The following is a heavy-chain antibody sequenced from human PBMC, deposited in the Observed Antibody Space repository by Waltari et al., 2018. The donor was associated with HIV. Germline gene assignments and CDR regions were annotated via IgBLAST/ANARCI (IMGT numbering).Heavy chain of an antibody. CDR2: ISWNSGSI. J-gene: IGHJ6*02. V-gene: IGHV3-9*01. CDR1: GFTFDDYA. D-gene: IGHD2-2*01. Sequence: EVQLVESGGGLVQPGRSLRLSCAASGFTFDDYAMHWVRQAPGKGLEWVSGISWNSGSIGYADSVKGRFTISRDNAKNSLYLQMNSLRAEDTALYYCARYCSSTSCYQPAYYYYGMDVWGQGTTVTVSS. CDR3: ARYCSSTSCYQPAYYYYGMDV.